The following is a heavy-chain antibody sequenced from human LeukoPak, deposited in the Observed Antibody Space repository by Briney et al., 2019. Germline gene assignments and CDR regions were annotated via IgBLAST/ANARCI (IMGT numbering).Heavy chain of an antibody. CDR2: IDWDDDK. V-gene: IGHV2-70*11. J-gene: IGHJ4*02. D-gene: IGHD3-22*01. CDR1: GFSLSTSGMC. Sequence: SGPTLVKPTQTLTLTCTFSGFSLSTSGMCVSWIRQPPGKALEWLARIDWDDDKYYSTSLKTRLTISKDTSKNQVVLTMTNMDPVDTATYYCARIRYYYDSSGYYGGPHRPYYFDYWGQGTLVTVSS. CDR3: ARIRYYYDSSGYYGGPHRPYYFDY.